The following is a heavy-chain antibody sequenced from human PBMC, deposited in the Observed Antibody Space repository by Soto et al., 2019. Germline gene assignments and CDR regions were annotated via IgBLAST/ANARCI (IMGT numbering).Heavy chain of an antibody. CDR2: IYYSGST. V-gene: IGHV4-39*01. J-gene: IGHJ4*02. CDR1: GGSISSSSYY. Sequence: PSETLSLTCTVSGGSISSSSYYWGWIRQPPGKGLEWIGSIYYSGSTYYNPSLKSRVTISVDTSKNQFSLKLSSVTAADTAVYYCARLHPYCSSTSCYHFDYWGQGTLVTVSS. CDR3: ARLHPYCSSTSCYHFDY. D-gene: IGHD2-2*01.